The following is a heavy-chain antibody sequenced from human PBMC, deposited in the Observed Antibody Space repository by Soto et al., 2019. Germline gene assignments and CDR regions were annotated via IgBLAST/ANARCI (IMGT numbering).Heavy chain of an antibody. CDR3: ATPVTSGYQALEV. CDR1: GGSISRSTYY. CDR2: IYSSGST. Sequence: TSETLSLTCTVSGGSISRSTYYWGWLRQPPGKGLEWIGSIYSSGSTYYHPSLKSRVTISVDTSKNQFFLRLSSVTAADTALYYCATPVTSGYQALEVWGQGTMVTVSS. D-gene: IGHD3-22*01. J-gene: IGHJ3*01. V-gene: IGHV4-39*01.